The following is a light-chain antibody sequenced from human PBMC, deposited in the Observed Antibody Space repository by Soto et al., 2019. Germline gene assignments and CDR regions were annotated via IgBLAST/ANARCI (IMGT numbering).Light chain of an antibody. J-gene: IGLJ1*01. CDR1: SSDVGGYNY. Sequence: QSALTQPRSVSGSPGQSVTISCTGTSSDVGGYNYVSWYQHHPGRAPKLMICDVSKRPSGVPDRFSGSKSGNTASLTISGLHAEDEADYYCCSYAGTYTDVFGTGTKVTVL. V-gene: IGLV2-11*01. CDR2: DVS. CDR3: CSYAGTYTDV.